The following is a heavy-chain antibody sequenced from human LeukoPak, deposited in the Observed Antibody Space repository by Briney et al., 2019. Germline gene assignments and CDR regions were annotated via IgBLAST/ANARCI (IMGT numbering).Heavy chain of an antibody. CDR3: ARGVGSGSFIWFDP. V-gene: IGHV5-51*01. Sequence: GESLKISCKASGYDFTNYWIGWVRQMPGRGLEWMGIIYPGDSDTAYNPSFQGQVTISADKSTSTAYVHWSSLKASDSSMYYCARGVGSGSFIWFDPWGQGTLVTVSS. D-gene: IGHD1-26*01. CDR2: IYPGDSDT. J-gene: IGHJ5*02. CDR1: GYDFTNYW.